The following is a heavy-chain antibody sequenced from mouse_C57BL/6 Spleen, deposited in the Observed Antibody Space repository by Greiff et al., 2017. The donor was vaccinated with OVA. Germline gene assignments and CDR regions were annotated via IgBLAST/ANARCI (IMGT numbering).Heavy chain of an antibody. J-gene: IGHJ2*01. CDR1: GYAFSSSW. CDR2: IYPGDGDT. D-gene: IGHD2-2*01. Sequence: VQLVESGPELVKPGASVKISCKASGYAFSSSWMNWVKQRPGKGLEWIGRIYPGDGDTNYNGKFKGKATLTADKSSSTAYLQLSSLTSEDSAVYFCARSNYGYDQYYFDYWGQGTTLTVSS. CDR3: ARSNYGYDQYYFDY. V-gene: IGHV1-82*01.